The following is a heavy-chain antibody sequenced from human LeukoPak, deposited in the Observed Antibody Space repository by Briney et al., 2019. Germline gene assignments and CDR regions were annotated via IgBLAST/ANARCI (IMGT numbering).Heavy chain of an antibody. CDR3: ARTKWELYAFDI. CDR1: GFTFSSYG. CDR2: ISYDGSNK. D-gene: IGHD1-26*01. J-gene: IGHJ3*02. V-gene: IGHV3-30*03. Sequence: GGSLRLSCAASGFTFSSYGMHWVRQAPGKGLEWVAVISYDGSNKYYADSVKGRFTISRDNSKNTLYLQMNSLRAEDTAVYYCARTKWELYAFDIWGQGTMVTVSS.